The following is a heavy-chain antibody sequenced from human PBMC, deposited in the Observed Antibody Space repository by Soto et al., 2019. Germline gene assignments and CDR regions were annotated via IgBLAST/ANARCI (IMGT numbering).Heavy chain of an antibody. CDR3: VRQVSWWVGAFD. D-gene: IGHD1-26*01. Sequence: SGTLAPTCTVSGGSISNNNDYWGWLRQPPGKGLEWIGSVHYSDSTHYNPSLKSRVIISVDTSMKQFSLKLSSVTAADTAVYYCVRQVSWWVGAFDWGQGTLVTVSS. V-gene: IGHV4-39*01. J-gene: IGHJ4*02. CDR2: VHYSDST. CDR1: GGSISNNNDY.